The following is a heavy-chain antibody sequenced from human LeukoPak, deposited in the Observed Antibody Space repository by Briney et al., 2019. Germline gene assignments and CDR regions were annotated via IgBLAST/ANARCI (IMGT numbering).Heavy chain of an antibody. D-gene: IGHD3-22*01. CDR2: IYYSGST. J-gene: IGHJ5*02. CDR3: ARDRYYDGSGYSWFDP. CDR1: GGSISSGGYY. V-gene: IGHV4-31*03. Sequence: SQTLSLTCTVSGGSISSGGYYWSWIRQHPGQGLEWIGYIYYSGSTYYNPSLKSRVTISVDTSKNQFSLKLSSVTAADTAVYYCARDRYYDGSGYSWFDPWGQGTLVTVSS.